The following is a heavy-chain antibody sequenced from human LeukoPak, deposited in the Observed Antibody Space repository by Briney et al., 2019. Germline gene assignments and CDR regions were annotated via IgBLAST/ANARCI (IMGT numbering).Heavy chain of an antibody. CDR2: ISAYNGNT. Sequence: ASVKVSCKASGYTFTSYGISWVRQAPGQGLEWMGWISAYNGNTNYAQKLQGRVTMTTDTSTSTAYMELRSLRSDDTAVYYCARGAITMVRGVIYYFDYWGQGTLVTVSS. D-gene: IGHD3-10*01. V-gene: IGHV1-18*01. CDR3: ARGAITMVRGVIYYFDY. J-gene: IGHJ4*02. CDR1: GYTFTSYG.